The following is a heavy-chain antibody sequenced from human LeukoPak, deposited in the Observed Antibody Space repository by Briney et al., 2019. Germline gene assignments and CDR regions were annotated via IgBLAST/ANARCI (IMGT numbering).Heavy chain of an antibody. CDR1: GYILTELS. CDR2: FDPEDGGT. V-gene: IGHV1-24*01. D-gene: IGHD5-12*01. Sequence: ASVKVSCKVSGYILTELSMHWVRQAPGKGLEWMGGFDPEDGGTIYAQKFQGRVTMTEDTSTDTAYMELSSLRSEDTAVYYCATSPLKGSGYDFDYWGQGTLVTVSS. CDR3: ATSPLKGSGYDFDY. J-gene: IGHJ4*02.